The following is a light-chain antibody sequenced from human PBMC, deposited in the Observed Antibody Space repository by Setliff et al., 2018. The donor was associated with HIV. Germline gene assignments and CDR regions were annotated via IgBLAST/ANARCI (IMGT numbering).Light chain of an antibody. Sequence: EIMVTQSPATLSLSPGETATLSCKTTQSVSSNLAWYQQKPGRAPRLLIYGASTRATGVPARFGGSGSGTEFSLTITSLQSEDFAVYYCQHSYTWLGAVGQGTKVDIK. J-gene: IGKJ1*01. CDR2: GAS. CDR1: QSVSSN. V-gene: IGKV3-15*01. CDR3: QHSYTWLGA.